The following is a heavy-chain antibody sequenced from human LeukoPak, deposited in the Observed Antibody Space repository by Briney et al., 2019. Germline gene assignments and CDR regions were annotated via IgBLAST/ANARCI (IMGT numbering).Heavy chain of an antibody. CDR1: GGSISSSSYY. CDR2: IYYSGST. Sequence: PSETLSLTCTVSGGSISSSSYYWGWIRQPPGKGLEWIGSIYYSGSTYYNPSLKSRVTISVDTSKNQFSLKLSSVTAADTAVYYCAREPEYYYDSSGYYFDYWGQGTLVTVSS. V-gene: IGHV4-39*02. D-gene: IGHD3-22*01. CDR3: AREPEYYYDSSGYYFDY. J-gene: IGHJ4*02.